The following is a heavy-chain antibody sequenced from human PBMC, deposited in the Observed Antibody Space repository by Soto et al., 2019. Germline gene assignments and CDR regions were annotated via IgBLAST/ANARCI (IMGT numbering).Heavy chain of an antibody. J-gene: IGHJ5*02. CDR3: ARDALFTIFGVASEYNWFDP. CDR2: ISSSSSYI. Sequence: GGSLRLSCAASGFTFSSYSMNWVRQAPGKGLEWVSSISSSSSYIYYADSVKGRFTISRDNAKNSLYLQMNSLRAEDTAAYYCARDALFTIFGVASEYNWFDPWGQGTLVTVSS. V-gene: IGHV3-21*01. CDR1: GFTFSSYS. D-gene: IGHD3-3*01.